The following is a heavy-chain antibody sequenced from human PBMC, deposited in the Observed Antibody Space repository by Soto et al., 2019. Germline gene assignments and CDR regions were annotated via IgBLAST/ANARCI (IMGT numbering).Heavy chain of an antibody. Sequence: QVQLVESGGGVVQPGRSLRLSCAASGFTFSSYAMHWVRQAPGKGLEWVAVISDDGTNKDYADSVKGRFTISRDKSKSTLALQMDSLRPEDTAVYYCARDGWYYDGLTEHYFDVWGQGTLVSVS. CDR2: ISDDGTNK. CDR1: GFTFSSYA. CDR3: ARDGWYYDGLTEHYFDV. D-gene: IGHD3-3*01. J-gene: IGHJ4*02. V-gene: IGHV3-30*04.